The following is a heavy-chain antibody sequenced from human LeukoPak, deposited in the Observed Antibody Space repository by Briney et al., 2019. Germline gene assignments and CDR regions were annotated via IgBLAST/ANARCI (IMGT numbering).Heavy chain of an antibody. CDR1: GFTFSTYA. Sequence: PGGSLRLSCAASGFTFSTYAMSWVRQAPGKGLEWVSSISSSGDRTFYADSVKDRFTTSRDNSENTLYLQMSRLRAEDTAVYYCAKDRPNYHESNGHYYRPNGDYWGQGTLATVSS. CDR3: AKDRPNYHESNGHYYRPNGDY. D-gene: IGHD3-22*01. J-gene: IGHJ4*02. V-gene: IGHV3-23*01. CDR2: ISSSGDRT.